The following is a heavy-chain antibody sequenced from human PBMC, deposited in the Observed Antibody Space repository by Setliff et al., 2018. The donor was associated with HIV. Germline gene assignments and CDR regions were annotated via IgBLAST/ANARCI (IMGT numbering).Heavy chain of an antibody. CDR1: GYTLTELS. J-gene: IGHJ4*02. D-gene: IGHD3-10*01. V-gene: IGHV1-24*01. Sequence: ASVKVSCKVSGYTLTELSIHWVRQAPGKGLEWMGGFDPEAGETIYARKLQGRITMTEDTSTDTAYMELGSLRSEDTAVYYCATGIRVTGSDYFDYWGQGTLVTVSS. CDR3: ATGIRVTGSDYFDY. CDR2: FDPEAGET.